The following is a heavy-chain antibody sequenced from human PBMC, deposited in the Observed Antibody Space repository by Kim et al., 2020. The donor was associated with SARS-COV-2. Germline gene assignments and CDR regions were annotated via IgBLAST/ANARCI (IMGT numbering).Heavy chain of an antibody. D-gene: IGHD6-13*01. Sequence: CQGRVTITADESTSTAYMELSSLRSEDTAVYYCARDFPRLGQQLVYYFDYWGQGTLVTVSS. CDR3: ARDFPRLGQQLVYYFDY. J-gene: IGHJ4*02. V-gene: IGHV1-69*01.